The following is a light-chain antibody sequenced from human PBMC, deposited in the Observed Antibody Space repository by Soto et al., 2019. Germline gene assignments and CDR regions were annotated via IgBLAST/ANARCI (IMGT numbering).Light chain of an antibody. Sequence: QSVLTQPPSASGTPGQRITISCSGSSSNIGSNYVYWYQQLPGTAPKLLTYKNTQRPSGVPDRFSGSKSGTSASLAISGLRSEDEADYNCAAWDDSLSAVTFGGGTKLTVL. CDR2: KNT. CDR3: AAWDDSLSAVT. V-gene: IGLV1-47*01. CDR1: SSNIGSNY. J-gene: IGLJ2*01.